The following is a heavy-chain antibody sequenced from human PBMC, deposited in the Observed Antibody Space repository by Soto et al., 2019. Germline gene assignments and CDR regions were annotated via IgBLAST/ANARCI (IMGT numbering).Heavy chain of an antibody. CDR3: TTETYSSSSVVDY. D-gene: IGHD6-6*01. V-gene: IGHV3-15*01. J-gene: IGHJ4*02. Sequence: GGSLRLSCAASGFTFSNAWMSWVRQAPGKGLEWVGRIKSKTDGGTTDYAAPVKGRFTISRDDSKNTLYLQMNSLKTEDTAVYYCTTETYSSSSVVDYWGQGTLVTVSS. CDR2: IKSKTDGGTT. CDR1: GFTFSNAW.